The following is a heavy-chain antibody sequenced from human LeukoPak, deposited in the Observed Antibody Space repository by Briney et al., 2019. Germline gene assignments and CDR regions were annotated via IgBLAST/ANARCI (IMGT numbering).Heavy chain of an antibody. V-gene: IGHV4-39*07. CDR2: IYYSGST. J-gene: IGHJ5*02. D-gene: IGHD4-11*01. Sequence: SETLSLTCTVSGGTISSRSYYSGWIRQPPGKGLERIGQIYYSGSTYYNPSLKSRLTISVDTSKNQFSLKLRSVTAADTAVYYCARDLPCTVSNNWFDPWGQGTLVTVSS. CDR3: ARDLPCTVSNNWFDP. CDR1: GGTISSRSYY.